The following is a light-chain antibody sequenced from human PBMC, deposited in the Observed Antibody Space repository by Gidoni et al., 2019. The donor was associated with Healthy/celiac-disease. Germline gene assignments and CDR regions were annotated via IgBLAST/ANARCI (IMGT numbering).Light chain of an antibody. J-gene: IGKJ4*01. Sequence: EIVFTQSPATLSLSPGERATLSCRASQSVSSYFAWYQQKPGQAPRLLIYDASNRATGIPARFSGSGSGTDFTLTISSLEPEDFAVYYCQKRSNWLTFGGGTKVEIK. CDR1: QSVSSY. V-gene: IGKV3-11*01. CDR2: DAS. CDR3: QKRSNWLT.